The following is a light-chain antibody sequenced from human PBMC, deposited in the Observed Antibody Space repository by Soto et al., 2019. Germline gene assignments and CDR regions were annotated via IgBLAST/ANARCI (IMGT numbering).Light chain of an antibody. CDR1: QSISGTY. Sequence: EIVLTQSPGTLSLSPGERATLSCRASQSISGTYLAWYQQKPGRAPRILIYGASNRATGIPDRFSGSGPGTDFTLTISRLEPEDFAVYYCQHYGISPPWTFGQGTKVEIK. CDR3: QHYGISPPWT. CDR2: GAS. V-gene: IGKV3-20*01. J-gene: IGKJ1*01.